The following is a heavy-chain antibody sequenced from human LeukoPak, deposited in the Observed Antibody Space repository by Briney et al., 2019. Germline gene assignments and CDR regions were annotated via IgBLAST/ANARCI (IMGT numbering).Heavy chain of an antibody. J-gene: IGHJ4*02. CDR3: AREGGYCSGSCRYFDY. D-gene: IGHD2-15*01. CDR2: ISTSSYI. Sequence: PGGSLRLSCAASGFTFSSYSMNWVRQAPGKGLEWVSSISTSSYIYYADSVKGRFTISRDNAKNSLYLQMNSLRAEDTAVYYCAREGGYCSGSCRYFDYWGQGTLVTVSS. V-gene: IGHV3-21*01. CDR1: GFTFSSYS.